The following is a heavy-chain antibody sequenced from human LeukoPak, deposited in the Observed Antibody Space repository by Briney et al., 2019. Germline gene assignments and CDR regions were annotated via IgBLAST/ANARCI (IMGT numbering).Heavy chain of an antibody. J-gene: IGHJ3*02. D-gene: IGHD3-10*01. CDR3: ARDNVLLEGAFDI. Sequence: SETLSLTCTVSGGSISSYYWSWIRQPAGKGLEWIGRIYTSGSTNYNPSLKSRVTMSVDTSKSQFSLKLSPVTAADTAVYYCARDNVLLEGAFDIWGQGTMVTVSS. V-gene: IGHV4-4*07. CDR1: GGSISSYY. CDR2: IYTSGST.